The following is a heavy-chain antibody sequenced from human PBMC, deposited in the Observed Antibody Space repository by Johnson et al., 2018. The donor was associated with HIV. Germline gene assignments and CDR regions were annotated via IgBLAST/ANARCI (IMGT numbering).Heavy chain of an antibody. CDR1: GFTLSEYD. CDR2: ISYDGTNK. Sequence: QVQLVESGGGVVQPGRSLRLSCAASGFTLSEYDIHWVRQVPGKGLEWVALISYDGTNKYYADSVKGRFTISRDTSKNTLYLQMNSLRAEDTAVYYCATRGVTDWGGAFDIWGQGTMLTVSS. D-gene: IGHD3/OR15-3a*01. V-gene: IGHV3-33*05. J-gene: IGHJ3*02. CDR3: ATRGVTDWGGAFDI.